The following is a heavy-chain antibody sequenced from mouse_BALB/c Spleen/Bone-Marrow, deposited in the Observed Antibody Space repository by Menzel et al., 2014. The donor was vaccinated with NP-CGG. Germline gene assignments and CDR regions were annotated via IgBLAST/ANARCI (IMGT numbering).Heavy chain of an antibody. V-gene: IGHV5-17*02. D-gene: IGHD2-1*01. Sequence: EVKVVESGGGLVQPGGSRKLSCAAPGFTFSSFGMHWVRQAPEKGLEWVAYISSGSSTIYYADTVKGRFTISRDNPKNTLFLQMTSLRSEDTAMYYCARYYGNYSGYFDVWGAGTTVTVSS. CDR1: GFTFSSFG. CDR3: ARYYGNYSGYFDV. J-gene: IGHJ1*01. CDR2: ISSGSSTI.